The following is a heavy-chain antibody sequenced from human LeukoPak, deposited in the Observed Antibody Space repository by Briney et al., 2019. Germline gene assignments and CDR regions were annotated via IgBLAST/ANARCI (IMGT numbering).Heavy chain of an antibody. V-gene: IGHV4-39*01. D-gene: IGHD4/OR15-4a*01. CDR1: GGSISPSSHY. CDR3: ARHGAMRAAAAGAAFDT. CDR2: RYYSGST. Sequence: PSETLSLTCTVSGGSISPSSHYWGWVRQAPGKGLEWIGSRYYSGSTYYNPSLKSRVTISVDTSKSQFSLDLNSVTAADTAVYYCARHGAMRAAAAGAAFDTWGQGTMVTVSS. J-gene: IGHJ3*02.